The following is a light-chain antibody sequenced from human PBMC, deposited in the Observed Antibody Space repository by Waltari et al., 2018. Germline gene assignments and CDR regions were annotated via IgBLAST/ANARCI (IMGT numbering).Light chain of an antibody. V-gene: IGLV2-11*01. Sequence: QAAPTQPPSVSGSPGQSVTISCTGTNSDIGYYNAVSWYQHHPGKAPNLMIYEVSKRPSGVSDRFSVSKSGYTASLAISGLQAEDETDYYCSSYAGSNTWVFGGGTRLTVL. J-gene: IGLJ3*02. CDR3: SSYAGSNTWV. CDR2: EVS. CDR1: NSDIGYYNA.